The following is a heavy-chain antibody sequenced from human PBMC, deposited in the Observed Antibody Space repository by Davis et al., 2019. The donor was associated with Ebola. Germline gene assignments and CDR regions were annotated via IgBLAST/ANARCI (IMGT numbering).Heavy chain of an antibody. V-gene: IGHV3-7*01. CDR3: ARRADY. J-gene: IGHJ4*02. Sequence: GESLKISCAASVFTFSSYAMSWVRQAPGKGLEWVANIRPDGSEEQYVDSLKGRITISRDNAKNSLYLQVNSLRAEDTAVYYCARRADYWGQGTLVTVSS. CDR2: IRPDGSEE. CDR1: VFTFSSYA.